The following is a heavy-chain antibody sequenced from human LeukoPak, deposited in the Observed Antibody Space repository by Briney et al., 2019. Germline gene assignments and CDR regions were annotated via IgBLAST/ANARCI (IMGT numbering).Heavy chain of an antibody. CDR3: ARGFGRFGHRFGY. CDR1: GFALSSYA. J-gene: IGHJ4*02. V-gene: IGHV3-23*01. CDR2: TSSSDAGT. Sequence: GGSLRLSCAASGFALSSYAMSWVRQAPGKGLEWVSATSSSDAGTYHAESVRGRFTISRDNSKNTLYLQMNSLRAEDTAFYYCARGFGRFGHRFGYLGQGTLVTVSS. D-gene: IGHD3-10*01.